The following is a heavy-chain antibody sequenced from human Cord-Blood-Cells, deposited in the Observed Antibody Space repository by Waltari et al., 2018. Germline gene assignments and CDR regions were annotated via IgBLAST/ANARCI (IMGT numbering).Heavy chain of an antibody. D-gene: IGHD6-19*01. V-gene: IGHV3-21*01. CDR1: GFTFSSYS. CDR3: ARDSSSGWLKY. Sequence: EVQLVESGGGLVKPGGSLRLSCAASGFTFSSYSMTWVRQAPGKVSGWVSSISSSSNYIYYADSVKGRFTISRDNAKNSLYLQMNSLRAEDTAVYYCARDSSSGWLKYWGQGTLVTVSS. J-gene: IGHJ4*02. CDR2: ISSSSNYI.